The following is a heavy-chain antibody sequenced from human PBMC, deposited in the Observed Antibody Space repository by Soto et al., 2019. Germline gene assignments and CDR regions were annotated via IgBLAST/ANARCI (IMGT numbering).Heavy chain of an antibody. Sequence: EVQLVESGGGLVQPGGSLRLSCTGSGFTFSSYWMSWVRQAPGKGLKWVANIKEDGSEKNYVDSVQGRFTISRDNAKNILYLQMNSLRADDTAVYYCARDFQPNYGSSWAPHWGQGALVTVSS. CDR2: IKEDGSEK. CDR1: GFTFSSYW. J-gene: IGHJ4*02. V-gene: IGHV3-7*01. D-gene: IGHD6-13*01. CDR3: ARDFQPNYGSSWAPH.